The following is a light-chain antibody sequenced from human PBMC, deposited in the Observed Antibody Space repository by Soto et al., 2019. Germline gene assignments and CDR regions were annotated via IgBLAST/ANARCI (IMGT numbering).Light chain of an antibody. V-gene: IGKV1-9*01. J-gene: IGKJ3*01. CDR2: GAS. Sequence: IQLTQSPSSLSASVGDRITITCRASQAIINYLAWYQQKPGKAPQLLIYGASTLQSGVPSRFSDSGSGTHFTLTVSSLQPEDFATNYCQQLFIYPPTFGPGTKVDI. CDR1: QAIINY. CDR3: QQLFIYPPT.